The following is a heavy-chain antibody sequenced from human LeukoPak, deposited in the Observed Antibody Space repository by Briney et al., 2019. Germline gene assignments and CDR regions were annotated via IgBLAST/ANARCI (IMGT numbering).Heavy chain of an antibody. CDR1: GYSLTSYW. V-gene: IGHV5-51*01. D-gene: IGHD3-3*01. CDR3: ARPRPYYDFWSGYQYYFDY. CDR2: IYPGDSDT. Sequence: GESLKISCKGSGYSLTSYWIGWVRQMPGKGLEWMGIIYPGDSDTRYSPSFQGQVTISADKSISTAYLQWSSLKASDTAMYYCARPRPYYDFWSGYQYYFDYWGQGTLVTVSS. J-gene: IGHJ4*02.